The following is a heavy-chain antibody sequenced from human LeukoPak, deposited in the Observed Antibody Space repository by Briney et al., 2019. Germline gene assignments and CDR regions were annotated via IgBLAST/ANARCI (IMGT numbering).Heavy chain of an antibody. CDR3: ARAPGGIATRGTFDY. Sequence: ASVKVSCKASGYTFTSYGISWVRQAPGQGLEWMGWISAYNGNTNYAQKLRGRVTMTTDTSTSTAYMELRSLRSDDTAVYYCARAPGGIATRGTFDYWGQGTLVTVSS. D-gene: IGHD6-6*01. V-gene: IGHV1-18*01. CDR1: GYTFTSYG. J-gene: IGHJ4*02. CDR2: ISAYNGNT.